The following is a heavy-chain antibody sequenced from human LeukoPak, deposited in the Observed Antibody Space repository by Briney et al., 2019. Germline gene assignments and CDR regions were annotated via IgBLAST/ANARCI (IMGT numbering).Heavy chain of an antibody. D-gene: IGHD3-22*01. CDR3: AKKPKYVDSSGYRSRSHYFDY. CDR1: GFTFSSYA. Sequence: PGGSLRLSCAASGFTFSSYAMSWVRQAPGKGLEWVSAISGSGGSTYYADSVKGRFTISRDNSKNTLYLQMNSLRAEDTAVYYCAKKPKYVDSSGYRSRSHYFDYWGQGTLVTVSS. V-gene: IGHV3-23*01. J-gene: IGHJ4*02. CDR2: ISGSGGST.